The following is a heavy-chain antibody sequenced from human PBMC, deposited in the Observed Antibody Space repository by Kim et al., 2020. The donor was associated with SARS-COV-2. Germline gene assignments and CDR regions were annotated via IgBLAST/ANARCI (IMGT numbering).Heavy chain of an antibody. CDR3: ASARGEYSCGWGVFDY. J-gene: IGHJ4*02. D-gene: IGHD6-19*01. Sequence: SVKGRVTSTRDNSKSTLYLQMNSPRAEDTAVYYCASARGEYSCGWGVFDYWGQGTLVTVSS. V-gene: IGHV3-23*01.